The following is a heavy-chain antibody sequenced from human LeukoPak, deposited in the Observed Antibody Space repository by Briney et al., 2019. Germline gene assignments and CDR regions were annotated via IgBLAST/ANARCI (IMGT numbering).Heavy chain of an antibody. CDR2: ISTSSSYI. Sequence: PGGSLRLSCAASGFTFSRYSLNWVRQAPGKGLEWVSSISTSSSYIYYADSVKGRFTISRDNAKNSLYLQMNSLRAEDTAVYYCARGPGSWYAWFDPWGQGTLVTVSS. CDR3: ARGPGSWYAWFDP. D-gene: IGHD6-13*01. V-gene: IGHV3-21*01. J-gene: IGHJ5*02. CDR1: GFTFSRYS.